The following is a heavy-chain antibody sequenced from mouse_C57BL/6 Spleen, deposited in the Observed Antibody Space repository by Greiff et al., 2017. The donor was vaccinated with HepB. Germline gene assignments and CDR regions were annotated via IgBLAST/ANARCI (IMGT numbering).Heavy chain of an antibody. CDR1: GFNIKDDY. V-gene: IGHV14-4*01. D-gene: IGHD1-1*01. J-gene: IGHJ1*03. Sequence: VQLQQSGAELVRPGASVKLSCTASGFNIKDDYMHWVKQRPEQGLEWIGWIDPENGDTEYASKFQGKATITADTSSNTAYLQLSSLTSEDTAVYYCTAYYCGSRYFDVWGTGTTVTVSS. CDR2: IDPENGDT. CDR3: TAYYCGSRYFDV.